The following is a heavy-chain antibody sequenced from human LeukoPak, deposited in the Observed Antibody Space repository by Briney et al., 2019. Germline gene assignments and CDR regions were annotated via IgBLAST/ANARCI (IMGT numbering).Heavy chain of an antibody. V-gene: IGHV3-21*01. Sequence: GGSLRLSCAASGFTFSSYSMNWVRQAPGKGLEWVSSISSSSSYIYYADSVKGRFTISRDNAKNSLYLQMNSLRAEDTAVYYCARDPGAYCGGDCYTEDDYWGQGTLVTVSS. J-gene: IGHJ4*02. CDR2: ISSSSSYI. CDR3: ARDPGAYCGGDCYTEDDY. CDR1: GFTFSSYS. D-gene: IGHD2-21*02.